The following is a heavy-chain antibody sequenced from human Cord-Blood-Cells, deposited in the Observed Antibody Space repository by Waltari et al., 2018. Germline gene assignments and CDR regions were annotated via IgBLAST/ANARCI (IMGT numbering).Heavy chain of an antibody. CDR3: ARIFEGSLDAFDI. V-gene: IGHV1-8*01. D-gene: IGHD1-26*01. CDR1: GWTLSSYG. J-gene: IGHJ3*02. Sequence: GQRAQAGDPVKKPGASVEGSCKASGWTLSSYGMKWVRQATGQGLEWMGWMNPNSGNTGYAQKFQGRVTMTRNTSISTAYMELSSLRSEDTAVYYCARIFEGSLDAFDIWGQGTMVTVSS. CDR2: MNPNSGNT.